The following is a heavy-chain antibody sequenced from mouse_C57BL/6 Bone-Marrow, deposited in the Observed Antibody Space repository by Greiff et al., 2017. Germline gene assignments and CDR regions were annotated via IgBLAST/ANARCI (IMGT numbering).Heavy chain of an antibody. D-gene: IGHD2-1*01. CDR2: ISDGGSYT. CDR1: GFTFSSYA. CDR3: TRGGNYGFYYAMDY. J-gene: IGHJ4*01. Sequence: EVKLVESGGGLVKPGGSLKLSCEASGFTFSSYAMSWVRQTPEKRLEWVATISDGGSYTYYPDNVKGRFTISRDTAKTNLYLQMSHLKSEDTAMYYCTRGGNYGFYYAMDYWGQGTSVTVSS. V-gene: IGHV5-4*03.